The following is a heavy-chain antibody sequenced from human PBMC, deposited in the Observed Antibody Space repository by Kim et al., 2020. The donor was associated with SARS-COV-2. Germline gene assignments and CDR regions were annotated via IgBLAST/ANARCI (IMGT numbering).Heavy chain of an antibody. V-gene: IGHV4-39*01. Sequence: SETLSLTCTVSGGSISSSSYYWGWIRQPPGKGLEWIGSIYYSGSTYYNPSLKSRVTISVDTSKNQFSLKLSSVTAADTAVYYCARLGRSSGWYYFDYWGQGTLVTVSS. CDR3: ARLGRSSGWYYFDY. CDR1: GGSISSSSYY. D-gene: IGHD6-19*01. J-gene: IGHJ4*02. CDR2: IYYSGST.